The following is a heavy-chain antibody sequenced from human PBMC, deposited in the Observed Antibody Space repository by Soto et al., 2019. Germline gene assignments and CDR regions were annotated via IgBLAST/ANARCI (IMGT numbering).Heavy chain of an antibody. CDR1: GFTFDDDA. D-gene: IGHD4-4*01. CDR2: ISWNSDNI. CDR3: AKGGATVTTWFDY. V-gene: IGHV3-9*01. J-gene: IGHJ4*02. Sequence: VQLVESGGGLVQPGRSLRLSCAASGFTFDDDAMHWVRQAPGKGLEWVSGISWNSDNIAYADSVKGRFTISRDNAKNSLYLQMNSLRTDDTALYYCAKGGATVTTWFDYWGQGTLVTVSS.